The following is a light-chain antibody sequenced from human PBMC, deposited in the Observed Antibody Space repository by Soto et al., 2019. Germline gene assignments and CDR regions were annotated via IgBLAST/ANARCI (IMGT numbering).Light chain of an antibody. CDR3: QQYCSSSWT. CDR1: QSVSSSY. Sequence: EIVLTQSPGTLSLSPGERATLSCRASQSVSSSYLAWYQQKPGQAPRLLIYAASSRATGIPDRFSGSGSGTDFTLTISRLEPKDFEVDYCQQYCSSSWTFGQGTTVEIK. CDR2: AAS. V-gene: IGKV3-20*01. J-gene: IGKJ1*01.